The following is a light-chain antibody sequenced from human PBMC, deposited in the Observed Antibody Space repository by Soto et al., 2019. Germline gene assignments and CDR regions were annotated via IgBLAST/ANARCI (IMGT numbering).Light chain of an antibody. CDR2: DNN. CDR3: GTCNGSLTFVV. CDR1: SSNIGINH. Sequence: QSVLTQPPSVSAAPGQTVTISCSGNSSNIGINHVSWYQKFPGTAPKLLIYDNNKRPSGIPDRFSGSRSGTSATLGISGLQTGDEADYYCGTCNGSLTFVVFGGGTKVTVL. V-gene: IGLV1-51*01. J-gene: IGLJ2*01.